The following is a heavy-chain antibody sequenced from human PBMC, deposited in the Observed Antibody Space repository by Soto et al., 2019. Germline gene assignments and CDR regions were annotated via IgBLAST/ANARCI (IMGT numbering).Heavy chain of an antibody. CDR1: GFTFNSYA. CDR2: ISSYGADT. Sequence: PGGSLRLSXSASGFTFNSYAMHWVRQAPGKGLEFVSAISSYGADTYYADSVKGRFAISRDNSKNTLYLQMSSLRAEDTALYYCVKEGYMRSDWYGQFDYWGQGALVTVS. V-gene: IGHV3-64D*06. D-gene: IGHD6-19*01. CDR3: VKEGYMRSDWYGQFDY. J-gene: IGHJ4*02.